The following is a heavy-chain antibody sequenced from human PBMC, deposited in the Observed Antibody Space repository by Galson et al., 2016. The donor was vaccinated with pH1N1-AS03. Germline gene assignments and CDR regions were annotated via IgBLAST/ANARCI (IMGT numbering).Heavy chain of an antibody. CDR2: VSHDGNT. J-gene: IGHJ4*02. CDR3: ARMRVVAASDTSGYYYFDF. Sequence: TLSLTCSVSGGSITTDYWNWIRQPPGKGLEWIGYVSHDGNTNYNPSLYSRVTMSVDTSKNLFSLKLNSVSAADTAVYYCARMRVVAASDTSGYYYFDFWGQGALVTVSS. CDR1: GGSITTDY. V-gene: IGHV4-59*08. D-gene: IGHD3-22*01.